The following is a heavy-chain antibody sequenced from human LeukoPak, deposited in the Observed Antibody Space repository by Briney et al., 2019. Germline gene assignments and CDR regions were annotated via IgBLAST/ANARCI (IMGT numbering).Heavy chain of an antibody. CDR3: ARLYSSATFDY. CDR2: INWNGGST. J-gene: IGHJ4*02. CDR1: GFTFDDYG. D-gene: IGHD6-25*01. V-gene: IGHV3-20*04. Sequence: GGSLRLSCAASGFTFDDYGMNWIRQAPGKGLELVSGINWNGGSTGYADSVKGRFTISRDNAKNSLYLQMNSLRAEDTALYYCARLYSSATFDYWGQGTLVTVSS.